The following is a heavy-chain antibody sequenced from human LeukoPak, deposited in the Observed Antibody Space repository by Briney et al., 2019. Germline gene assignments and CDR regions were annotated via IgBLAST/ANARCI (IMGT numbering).Heavy chain of an antibody. D-gene: IGHD1-26*01. V-gene: IGHV3-23*01. J-gene: IGHJ4*02. CDR1: GFTFGSYA. CDR2: IGSGGNT. Sequence: PGGSLRLSCAASGFTFGSYAMAWVRQAPGKGLEWVSSIGSGGNTYYADSVKGRFTISRDNSKNTLYLQMSSLRAEDAAVYYCARGGGEGAPLDYWGQGTLVTVSS. CDR3: ARGGGEGAPLDY.